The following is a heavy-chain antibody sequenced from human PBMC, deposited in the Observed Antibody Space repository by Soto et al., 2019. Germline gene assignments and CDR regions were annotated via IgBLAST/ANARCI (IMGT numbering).Heavy chain of an antibody. CDR2: INPSGGST. J-gene: IGHJ4*02. Sequence: ASVKVSCKASGYTFTSYYMHWVRQAPGQGLEWMGIINPSGGSTSCAQKFQGRVTMTRDTSTSTVYMELSSLRSEDTAVYYCAGDLYSYGYTWALDYWGQGTLVTVSS. V-gene: IGHV1-46*01. CDR1: GYTFTSYY. D-gene: IGHD5-18*01. CDR3: AGDLYSYGYTWALDY.